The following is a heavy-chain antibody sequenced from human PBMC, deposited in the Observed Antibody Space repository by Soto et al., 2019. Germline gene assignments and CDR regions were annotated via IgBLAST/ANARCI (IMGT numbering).Heavy chain of an antibody. D-gene: IGHD6-19*01. CDR2: ISAYNGNT. V-gene: IGHV1-18*01. CDR3: ASRAVAGIYY. CDR1: GYTFANFG. J-gene: IGHJ4*02. Sequence: QVQLVQSGAEVKKPGASVKVSCKASGYTFANFGISWVRQAPGQGLEWMGWISAYNGNTNFAQKLQGRLTMTTDTSTSGADMELTSMRSDDTAVYYCASRAVAGIYYWGQGTLVTVSS.